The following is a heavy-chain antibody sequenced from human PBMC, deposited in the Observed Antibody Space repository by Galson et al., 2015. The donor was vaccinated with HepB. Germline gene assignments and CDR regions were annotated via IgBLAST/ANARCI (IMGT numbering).Heavy chain of an antibody. CDR2: IIPIFGTA. D-gene: IGHD2-2*01. V-gene: IGHV1-69*13. J-gene: IGHJ6*03. CDR1: GGTFSSYA. Sequence: VKVSCKASGGTFSSYAISWVRQAPGQGLEWMGGIIPIFGTANYAQKFQGGVTITADESTSTAYMELSSLRSEDTAVYYCARKACSSTSCAGIYYYYYYMDVWGKGTTVTVSS. CDR3: ARKACSSTSCAGIYYYYYYMDV.